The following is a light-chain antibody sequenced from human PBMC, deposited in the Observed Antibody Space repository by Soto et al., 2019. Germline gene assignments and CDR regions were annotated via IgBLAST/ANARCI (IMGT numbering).Light chain of an antibody. CDR2: GAF. Sequence: EIVLTQSPGTLSLSPGERATLFCRASQSVSRSYLVWYQQKPGQAPRLLIYGAFNRATGIPDRFSGSGSTTDFTLTISSLEPEDFAVYYCQQYNNWPPITFGQGTRLEIK. CDR1: QSVSRSY. V-gene: IGKV3-20*01. CDR3: QQYNNWPPIT. J-gene: IGKJ5*01.